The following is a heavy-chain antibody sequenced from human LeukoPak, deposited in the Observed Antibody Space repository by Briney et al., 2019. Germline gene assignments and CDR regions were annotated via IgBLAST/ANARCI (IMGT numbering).Heavy chain of an antibody. CDR3: ARDGNNIFES. D-gene: IGHD5-24*01. CDR2: ISRSSNTI. J-gene: IGHJ4*02. V-gene: IGHV3-48*04. Sequence: GGSLRLSCAASGFTLSSHPMNWDRQAPGKGLEWISYISRSSNTIVYADSVKGRFTISRDNAKNSLYLQMNSLRVEDTAVYYCARDGNNIFESWGQGTPVTVSS. CDR1: GFTLSSHP.